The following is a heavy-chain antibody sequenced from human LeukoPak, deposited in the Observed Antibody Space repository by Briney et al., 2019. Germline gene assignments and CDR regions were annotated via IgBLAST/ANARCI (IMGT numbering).Heavy chain of an antibody. Sequence: GGSLRLSCAASGFTFSCYAMSWVRQAPGKGLEWVSYISSSGSTIYYADSVKGRFTISRDNARNSLYLQMNSLRAEDTAVYYCARAAMTDNAFDIWGQGTMVTVSS. V-gene: IGHV3-48*03. J-gene: IGHJ3*02. CDR2: ISSSGSTI. CDR3: ARAAMTDNAFDI. CDR1: GFTFSCYA. D-gene: IGHD2-2*01.